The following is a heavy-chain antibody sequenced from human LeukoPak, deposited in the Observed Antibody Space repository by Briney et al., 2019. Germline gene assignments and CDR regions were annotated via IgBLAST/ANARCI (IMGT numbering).Heavy chain of an antibody. CDR1: GFTFTNNA. Sequence: GGSLRLSCAMSGFTFTNNAMTWVRQAPGKGLEWVSTIGGGDVEIHYADSVKGRFTISRDNSKNTLYLQMDSLRAEDTAVYYCGRGHRFCSRGNCNSPVDYWGQGTLVTVSS. D-gene: IGHD2-15*01. CDR3: GRGHRFCSRGNCNSPVDY. CDR2: IGGGDVEI. V-gene: IGHV3-23*01. J-gene: IGHJ4*02.